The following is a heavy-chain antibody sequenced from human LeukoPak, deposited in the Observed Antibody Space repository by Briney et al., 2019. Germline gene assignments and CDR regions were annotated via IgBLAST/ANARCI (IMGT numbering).Heavy chain of an antibody. CDR1: GGSIGSGGYS. Sequence: PSQTLSLTCAVSGGSIGSGGYSWSWIRQPPGKGLEWIGYVYHSGSTYYNPSLKSRVTISVDTSKNQFSLKLSSVTAADTAVYYCARGLSGGITMIVVRVAAFDIWGQGTMVTVSS. J-gene: IGHJ3*02. CDR2: VYHSGST. CDR3: ARGLSGGITMIVVRVAAFDI. D-gene: IGHD3-22*01. V-gene: IGHV4-30-2*01.